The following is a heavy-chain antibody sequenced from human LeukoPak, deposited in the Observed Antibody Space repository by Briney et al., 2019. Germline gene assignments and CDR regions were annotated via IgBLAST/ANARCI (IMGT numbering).Heavy chain of an antibody. CDR2: IYYSGST. Sequence: PGGSLRLSCAASGFTFSSYSMNWVRQAPGKGLEWIGYIYYSGSTNYNPSLKSRVTISVDTSKNQFSLKLSSVTAADTAVYYCAIAEYNWNSRGFDYWGQGTLVTVSS. CDR3: AIAEYNWNSRGFDY. CDR1: GFTFSSYS. V-gene: IGHV4-59*01. D-gene: IGHD1-7*01. J-gene: IGHJ4*02.